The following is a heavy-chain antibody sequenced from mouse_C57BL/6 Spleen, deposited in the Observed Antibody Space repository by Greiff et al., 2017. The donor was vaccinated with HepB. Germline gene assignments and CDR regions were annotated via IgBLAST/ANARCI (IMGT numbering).Heavy chain of an antibody. CDR1: GFSLTSYA. Sequence: VMLVESGPGLVAPSQSLSITCTVSGFSLTSYAISWVRQPPGKGLEWLGVIWTGGGTNYNSALKSRLSISKDNSKSQVFLKMNSLQTDDTARYYCARGYCYYGSSCAMDYWGQGTSVTVSS. CDR3: ARGYCYYGSSCAMDY. CDR2: IWTGGGT. D-gene: IGHD1-1*01. J-gene: IGHJ4*01. V-gene: IGHV2-9-1*01.